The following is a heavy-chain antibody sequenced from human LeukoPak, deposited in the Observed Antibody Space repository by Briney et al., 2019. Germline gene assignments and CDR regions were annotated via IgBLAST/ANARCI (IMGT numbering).Heavy chain of an antibody. J-gene: IGHJ3*02. V-gene: IGHV3-30*02. Sequence: PGGSLRLSCAASGFTFSSYGMHWVRQAPAKGLEWVAFIRYDGSNKYYADSVKGRFTISRDNSKNTLYLQMNSLRAEDTAVYYCAKAYYSSSLDAFDIWGQGTMVTVSS. CDR3: AKAYYSSSLDAFDI. CDR1: GFTFSSYG. D-gene: IGHD6-6*01. CDR2: IRYDGSNK.